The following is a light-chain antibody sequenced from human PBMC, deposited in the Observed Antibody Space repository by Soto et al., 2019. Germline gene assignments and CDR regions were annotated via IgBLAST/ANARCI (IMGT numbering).Light chain of an antibody. CDR3: QQRSNWPLT. Sequence: ETVMMQFPATLSVSPGERATLSCRASQSVSSNLAWYQQKPGQAPRLLIYGTSTRATGIPARFSGSGSGTEFTLTISSLQSEDFAVYYCQQRSNWPLTFGGGTKVEIK. CDR1: QSVSSN. V-gene: IGKV3-15*01. CDR2: GTS. J-gene: IGKJ4*01.